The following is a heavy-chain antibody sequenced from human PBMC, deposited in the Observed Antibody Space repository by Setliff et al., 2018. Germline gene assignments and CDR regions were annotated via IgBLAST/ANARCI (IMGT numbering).Heavy chain of an antibody. J-gene: IGHJ4*02. D-gene: IGHD6-19*01. CDR3: AKDSLSGWSAVDY. CDR1: GFTFSSYA. V-gene: IGHV3-64*02. Sequence: PGGSLRLSCAASGFTFSSYAMHWVRQAPGKGLEYVSAISSNGGSTYYADSVKGRFTISRDNSKNTLYLQMGSLRAEDMAVYYCAKDSLSGWSAVDYWGQGTLVTVSS. CDR2: ISSNGGST.